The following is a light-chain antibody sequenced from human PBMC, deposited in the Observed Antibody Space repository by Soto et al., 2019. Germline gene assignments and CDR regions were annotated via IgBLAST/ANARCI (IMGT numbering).Light chain of an antibody. V-gene: IGKV3-20*01. CDR1: QTISSNY. CDR3: QQYVSWT. CDR2: VTS. J-gene: IGKJ1*01. Sequence: EIVLTQSPGTLSVSPGERATLSCRASQTISSNYLAWYQQKPGQAPSLRIYVTSSRATGIPDRFSGSGSGTDFTLTISRLEPEDSAIYYCQQYVSWTFGQGTKVEIK.